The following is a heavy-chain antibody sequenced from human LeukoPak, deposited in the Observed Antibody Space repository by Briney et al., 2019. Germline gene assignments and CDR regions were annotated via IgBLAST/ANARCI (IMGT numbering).Heavy chain of an antibody. CDR2: IRYDGSNK. CDR3: AKDYGSGSYFDY. D-gene: IGHD3-10*01. Sequence: PGGSLRLSCAASGFTFSSYGMHWVRQAPGKGLEWVAFIRYDGSNKYYADSVKGRFTISRDNSRNTLYLQMNSLRAEDTAVYYCAKDYGSGSYFDYWGQGTLVTVSS. J-gene: IGHJ4*02. V-gene: IGHV3-30*02. CDR1: GFTFSSYG.